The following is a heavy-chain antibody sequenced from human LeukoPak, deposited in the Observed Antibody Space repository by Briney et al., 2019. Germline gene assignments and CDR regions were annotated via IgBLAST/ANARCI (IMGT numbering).Heavy chain of an antibody. Sequence: PGGSLRLSCAASGFTFSTYEMSWVRQAPGKGLEWVSYISPSGSTIHYADSVKGRFSISRDNAKNSLYLQMNSLRAEDTAVYYCAREVYDSSGSYYFDYWGQGTLVTVSS. V-gene: IGHV3-48*03. CDR2: ISPSGSTI. J-gene: IGHJ4*02. D-gene: IGHD3-22*01. CDR1: GFTFSTYE. CDR3: AREVYDSSGSYYFDY.